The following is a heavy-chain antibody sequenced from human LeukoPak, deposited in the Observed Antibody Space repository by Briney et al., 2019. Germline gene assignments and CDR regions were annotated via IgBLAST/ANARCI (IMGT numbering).Heavy chain of an antibody. V-gene: IGHV3-33*06. CDR2: IWYDGSFI. J-gene: IGHJ4*02. CDR1: GFNFMNFG. Sequence: GGSLRLSCAASGFNFMNFGMHWVRQAPGKGLDWVAVIWYDGSFIYYADSVRGRFIISRDNGKNTLYLQMNSLRAEDTAIYYCAKVVQYTASTGTGLASWGQGTLVTVSS. CDR3: AKVVQYTASTGTGLAS. D-gene: IGHD1-1*01.